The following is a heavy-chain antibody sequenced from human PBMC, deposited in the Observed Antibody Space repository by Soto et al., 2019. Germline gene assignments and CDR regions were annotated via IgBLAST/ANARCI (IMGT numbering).Heavy chain of an antibody. Sequence: QVQLVQSGAEVKKPGASVKVSCKASGYTFTGYYMHWVLQAPGQGPEWMGWINPNSGGTTYAQKFQGRVTVTRDTSISTAYMELSSLRSDDTAVYYCARGGSSSLDYWGQGTLVTVSS. CDR1: GYTFTGYY. J-gene: IGHJ4*02. V-gene: IGHV1-2*02. D-gene: IGHD6-6*01. CDR3: ARGGSSSLDY. CDR2: INPNSGGT.